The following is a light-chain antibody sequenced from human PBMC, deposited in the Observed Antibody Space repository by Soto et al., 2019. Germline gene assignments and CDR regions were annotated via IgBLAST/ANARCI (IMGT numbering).Light chain of an antibody. V-gene: IGLV2-8*01. CDR3: SSYAGSNNLGV. CDR2: EVS. Sequence: QSALTQPPSASGSPGQSVTISCTGTSSDVGGYNYVSWYQQHPGKAPKLMIYEVSKRPSGVPDRFSGSKSGNTASLTVSGLLAEDEADYYCSSYAGSNNLGVFGGGTKVT. CDR1: SSDVGGYNY. J-gene: IGLJ2*01.